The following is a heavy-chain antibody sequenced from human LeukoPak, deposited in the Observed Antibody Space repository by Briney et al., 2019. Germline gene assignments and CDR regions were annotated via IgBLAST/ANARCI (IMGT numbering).Heavy chain of an antibody. CDR3: ARSRGYSGYELRY. V-gene: IGHV4-34*01. Sequence: SETLSLTCGVYDDSFSNFYWSWIRQPPGKGLEWIGEINHSGMTNYNPSLKSRVTISVDTSKNQFSLKLSSVTAADTAVYYCARSRGYSGYELRYWGQGTLVTVSS. D-gene: IGHD5-12*01. J-gene: IGHJ4*02. CDR1: DDSFSNFY. CDR2: INHSGMT.